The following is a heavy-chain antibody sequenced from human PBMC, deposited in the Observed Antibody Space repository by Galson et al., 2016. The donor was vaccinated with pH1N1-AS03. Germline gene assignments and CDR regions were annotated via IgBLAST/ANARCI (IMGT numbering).Heavy chain of an antibody. CDR3: AQDRVNGIDATTRWLAP. CDR1: GFTLSSYA. D-gene: IGHD5-24*01. Sequence: SLRLSCAASGFTLSSYAMSWVRQAPGKGLEWVSAIAGGGVTPYYADSVKGRFTISTDNSKNTLFLQMNSLRPEDTAVYYCAQDRVNGIDATTRWLAPWGQGVQVTVSS. V-gene: IGHV3-23*01. CDR2: IAGGGVTP. J-gene: IGHJ5*02.